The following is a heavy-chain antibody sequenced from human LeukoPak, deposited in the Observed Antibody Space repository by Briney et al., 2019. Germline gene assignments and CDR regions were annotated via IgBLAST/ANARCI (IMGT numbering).Heavy chain of an antibody. CDR3: ARFGYVAAVDV. J-gene: IGHJ4*02. V-gene: IGHV3-7*01. CDR1: GFTFSSYA. Sequence: GGSLRLSCAASGFTFSSYAMSWVRQAPGTGLEWVANINPAGSETYYVDPVKGRFSISRDNAKNLVYLQMNSLRAEDTAVYHCARFGYVAAVDVWGQGTPVTVSS. CDR2: INPAGSET. D-gene: IGHD2-15*01.